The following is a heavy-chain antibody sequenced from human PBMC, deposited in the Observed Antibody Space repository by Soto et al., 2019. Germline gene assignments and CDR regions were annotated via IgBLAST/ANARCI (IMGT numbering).Heavy chain of an antibody. J-gene: IGHJ4*02. Sequence: QVQLVESGGGVVQPGRSLRLSCAASGFTFSSYGMHWVRQAPGKGLEWVAVISYDGSNKYYADSVKGRFTISRDNSKNTLYLQMNSLRAEDTAVYYCAELGYDYVWGSYRRKPNDYWGQGTLVTVSS. D-gene: IGHD3-16*02. CDR1: GFTFSSYG. CDR2: ISYDGSNK. CDR3: AELGYDYVWGSYRRKPNDY. V-gene: IGHV3-30*18.